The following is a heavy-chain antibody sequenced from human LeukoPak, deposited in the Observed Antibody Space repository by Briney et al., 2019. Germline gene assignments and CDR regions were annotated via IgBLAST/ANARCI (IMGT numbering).Heavy chain of an antibody. D-gene: IGHD4/OR15-4a*01. CDR1: GLTFSNYA. J-gene: IGHJ4*02. V-gene: IGHV3-23*01. CDR3: ADPPNADY. Sequence: GGSLRLSCVASGLTFSNYAMSWVRQAPGKGLEWVSSIGGSDGRTYYAESVQGRFTISRDNSKKMLYLQMNSLRVEDTAVYFCADPPNADYWGQRTLVTVSS. CDR2: IGGSDGRT.